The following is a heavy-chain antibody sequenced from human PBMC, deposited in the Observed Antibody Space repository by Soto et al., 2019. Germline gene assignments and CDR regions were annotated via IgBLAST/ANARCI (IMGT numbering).Heavy chain of an antibody. V-gene: IGHV4-59*08. CDR3: ARTYSNYAYYYYYMDF. CDR1: GGSISGYY. J-gene: IGHJ6*03. CDR2: IYYSGST. Sequence: QVLLQESGPGLVKPSETLSLTCTVSGGSISGYYWSWIRQPPGKGLEWIGYIYYSGSTNYNPSLKSRVTISADTSKNQFSLKLSSVTAADTAVYYCARTYSNYAYYYYYMDFWGKGTTVTVSS. D-gene: IGHD4-4*01.